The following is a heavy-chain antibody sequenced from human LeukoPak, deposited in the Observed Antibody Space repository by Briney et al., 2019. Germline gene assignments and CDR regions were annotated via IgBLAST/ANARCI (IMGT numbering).Heavy chain of an antibody. Sequence: SQTLSLTCAVSGGSLSSGGYYWSWIRQHPGRGLEWIGYIHYSGSTYCNPSLKTRVSISMDTSKSQFSLKLGSVTAADTALYFCASGPHHMKHCFWGQGTVVTVSS. V-gene: IGHV4-31*11. CDR3: ASGPHHMKHCF. J-gene: IGHJ1*01. CDR1: GGSLSSGGYY. CDR2: IHYSGST. D-gene: IGHD2-21*01.